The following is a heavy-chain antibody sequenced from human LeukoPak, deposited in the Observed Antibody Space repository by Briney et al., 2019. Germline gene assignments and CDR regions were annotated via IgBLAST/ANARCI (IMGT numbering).Heavy chain of an antibody. J-gene: IGHJ4*02. CDR3: ARIFIRDGYSSYFDC. V-gene: IGHV4-38-2*02. CDR2: VYQSGTT. CDR1: GFSISSGHY. Sequence: PSETLSLTCTVSGFSISSGHYWGWVRQPPGAGLEWIGSVYQSGTTYYNPSLKSRDTTSVDMSKNQFSLRLRPVTAADTAVYYCARIFIRDGYSSYFDCWGQGTLVTVSS. D-gene: IGHD5-18*01.